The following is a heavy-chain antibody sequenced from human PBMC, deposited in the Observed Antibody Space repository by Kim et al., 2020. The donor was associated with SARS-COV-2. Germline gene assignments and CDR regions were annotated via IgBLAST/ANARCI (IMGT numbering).Heavy chain of an antibody. Sequence: SFQGHVTISADKSISTVYLQWSSLKASDTAMYYCARQPSDIAVAGNWFDPWGQGTLVTVSS. D-gene: IGHD6-19*01. CDR3: ARQPSDIAVAGNWFDP. J-gene: IGHJ5*02. V-gene: IGHV5-10-1*01.